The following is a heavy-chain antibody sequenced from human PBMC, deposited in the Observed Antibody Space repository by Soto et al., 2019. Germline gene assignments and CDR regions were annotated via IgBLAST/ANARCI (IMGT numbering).Heavy chain of an antibody. CDR3: ARDLQHLYDSSGYYGDAFDI. CDR2: ISAYNGNT. J-gene: IGHJ3*02. CDR1: GYTFTSYG. Sequence: ASVKVSCKASGYTFTSYGISWVRQAPGQGLEWMGWISAYNGNTNYAQKLQGRVTMTTDTSTSTAYMELRSLRSDDTAVYYCARDLQHLYDSSGYYGDAFDIWGQGTMVTASS. V-gene: IGHV1-18*01. D-gene: IGHD3-22*01.